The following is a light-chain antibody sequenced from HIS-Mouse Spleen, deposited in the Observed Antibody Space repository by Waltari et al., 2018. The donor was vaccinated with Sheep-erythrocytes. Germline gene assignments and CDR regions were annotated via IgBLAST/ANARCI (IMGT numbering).Light chain of an antibody. CDR1: QSVSSSY. V-gene: IGKV3-20*01. Sequence: DIVMTQSPDSLAVSLGERATINCKSSQSVSSSYLAWYQQKPGQAPRLLIYGASSRATGIPDRFSGSGSGTDFTLTISRLGPEDFAVYYCQQYGSSPRTFGQGTKVEIK. CDR2: GAS. CDR3: QQYGSSPRT. J-gene: IGKJ1*01.